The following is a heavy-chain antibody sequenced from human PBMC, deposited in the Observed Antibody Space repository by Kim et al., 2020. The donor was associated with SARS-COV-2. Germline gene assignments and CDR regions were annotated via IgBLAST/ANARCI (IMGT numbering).Heavy chain of an antibody. V-gene: IGHV4-59*01. CDR1: GGSISSYY. J-gene: IGHJ5*02. CDR2: IYYSGST. D-gene: IGHD1-26*01. CDR3: ASYIVGATTPWFDP. Sequence: SETLSLTCTVSGGSISSYYWSWIRQPPGKGLEWIGYIYYSGSTNYNPSLKSRVTISVDTSKNQFSLKLSSVTAADPAVYYCASYIVGATTPWFDPWGQGTLVTVSS.